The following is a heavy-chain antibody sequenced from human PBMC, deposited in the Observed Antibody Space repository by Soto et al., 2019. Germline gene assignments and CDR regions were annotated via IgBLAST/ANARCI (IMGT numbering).Heavy chain of an antibody. CDR3: ARSDGPVSYYSDMDV. D-gene: IGHD3-16*01. CDR1: GFTFNTYS. J-gene: IGHJ6*02. V-gene: IGHV3-21*01. CDR2: ISTTSRDI. Sequence: PGGSLRLSCAASGFTFNTYSINWVRQAPGKGLEWVSSISTTSRDIYYADSVKGRFTISRDNAKNSLYLQMNSLTADDTAVYYCARSDGPVSYYSDMDVWGQGTTVTASS.